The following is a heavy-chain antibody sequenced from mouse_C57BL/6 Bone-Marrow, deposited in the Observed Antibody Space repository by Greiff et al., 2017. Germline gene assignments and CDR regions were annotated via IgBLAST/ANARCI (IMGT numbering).Heavy chain of an antibody. CDR3: ARQDLLLQRYVDY. D-gene: IGHD1-1*01. CDR2: ISGGGGNT. Sequence: EVMLVESGGGLVKPGGSLKLSCAASGFTFSSYTMSWVRQTPEKRLEWVATISGGGGNTYYPDSVKGRFTISRDNAKNTLYLQMSSLGSEDTSLYYCARQDLLLQRYVDYWGQGTTLTVSS. CDR1: GFTFSSYT. V-gene: IGHV5-9*01. J-gene: IGHJ2*01.